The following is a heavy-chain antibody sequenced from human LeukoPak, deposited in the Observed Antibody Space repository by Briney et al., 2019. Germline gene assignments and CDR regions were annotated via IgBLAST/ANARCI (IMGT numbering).Heavy chain of an antibody. V-gene: IGHV3-30*03. CDR1: GFTFSSYG. D-gene: IGHD6-19*01. J-gene: IGHJ3*02. CDR2: LSFDESS. Sequence: GGSLRLSCAASGFTFSSYGMHWVRQAPGKGLEWVAGLSFDESSYYGGSVEGRFIISGDNSKRTLYLQMNSLKVEDTALYYCAREGHSSGFAPAFDTWGQGTMVTVSS. CDR3: AREGHSSGFAPAFDT.